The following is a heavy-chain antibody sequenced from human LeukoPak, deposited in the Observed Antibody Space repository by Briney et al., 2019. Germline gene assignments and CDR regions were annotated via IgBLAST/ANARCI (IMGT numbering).Heavy chain of an antibody. V-gene: IGHV3-23*01. CDR3: ANPPTVTKTRFDP. CDR1: GFTFSSYE. D-gene: IGHD4-17*01. J-gene: IGHJ5*02. CDR2: ISGSGGNT. Sequence: HPGGSLRLSCAASGFTFSSYEMNWVRQAPGKGLEWVSDISGSGGNTYYADSVKGRFTISRDNSKNTLYLQMNSLRAEDTAVYYCANPPTVTKTRFDPWGQGTLVTVSS.